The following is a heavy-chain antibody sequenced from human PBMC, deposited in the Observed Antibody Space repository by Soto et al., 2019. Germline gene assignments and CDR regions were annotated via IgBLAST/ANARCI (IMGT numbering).Heavy chain of an antibody. CDR2: IYYSGST. Sequence: ETLSRNCTVARGSGRGYCWSWIRQPPGKGLEWIGYIYYSGSTNYNPSLKSRVTISVDTSKNQFSLKLSSVTAADTAVYYCARTLYSYGPRFDYWGQGTLVTVSS. J-gene: IGHJ4*02. V-gene: IGHV4-59*02. D-gene: IGHD5-18*01. CDR3: ARTLYSYGPRFDY. CDR1: RGSGRGYC.